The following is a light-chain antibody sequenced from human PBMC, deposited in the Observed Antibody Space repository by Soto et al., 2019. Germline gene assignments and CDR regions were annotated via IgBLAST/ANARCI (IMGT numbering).Light chain of an antibody. CDR3: QQRSNWPPWT. CDR2: DAS. J-gene: IGKJ1*01. CDR1: QSVSSY. V-gene: IGKV3-11*01. Sequence: EIVLTQSPATLSLSPGERATLSCRASQSVSSYLAWSQQKPGQAPRLLIYDASNRATGIPARFSGSGSGTAFTLTISRLEPKDFAVYYWQQRSNWPPWTFGQGTKVE.